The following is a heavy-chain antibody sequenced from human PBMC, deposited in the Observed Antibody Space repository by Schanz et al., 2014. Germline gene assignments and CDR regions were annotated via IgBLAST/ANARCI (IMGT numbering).Heavy chain of an antibody. CDR1: GFTFSNYG. CDR2: ISSSSGTI. Sequence: VQLVESGGDLVKPGGSLRLSCEASGFTFSNYGMNWVRQAPEKGLEWVSYISSSSGTIYYADSVKGRFTISRDNAKNLLHLQMNGLRAEDTAVYFCARDLSSLIQGDVWGKGTTVTVSS. V-gene: IGHV3-48*01. CDR3: ARDLSSLIQGDV. D-gene: IGHD2-2*01. J-gene: IGHJ6*04.